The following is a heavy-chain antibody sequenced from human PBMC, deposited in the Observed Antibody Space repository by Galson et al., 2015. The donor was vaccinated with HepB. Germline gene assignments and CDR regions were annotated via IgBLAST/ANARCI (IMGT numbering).Heavy chain of an antibody. Sequence: SLRLSCAASGFTFSSYWMSWVRQAPGKGLEWVANIKQDGSEKYYVDSVKGRFTISRDNAKNSLYLQMNSLRAEDTAVYYCARTFYYDSSGYYYGNSFDYWGQGTLVTVSS. CDR2: IKQDGSEK. J-gene: IGHJ4*02. CDR1: GFTFSSYW. V-gene: IGHV3-7*01. CDR3: ARTFYYDSSGYYYGNSFDY. D-gene: IGHD3-22*01.